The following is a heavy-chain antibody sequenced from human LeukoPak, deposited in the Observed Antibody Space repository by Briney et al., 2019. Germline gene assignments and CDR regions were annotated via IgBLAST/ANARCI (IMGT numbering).Heavy chain of an antibody. CDR3: ASEGIAIFGVVTEGFDY. J-gene: IGHJ4*02. V-gene: IGHV1-18*01. CDR2: ISPYNGNT. CDR1: GYTFISYG. Sequence: ASVKVSCKASGYTFISYGLSWVRQAPGQGLEWMGWISPYNGNTNYAQKLQGRVTMTTDTSTSTAYMELRSLRSDDTAVYYCASEGIAIFGVVTEGFDYWGQGILVTVSS. D-gene: IGHD3-3*01.